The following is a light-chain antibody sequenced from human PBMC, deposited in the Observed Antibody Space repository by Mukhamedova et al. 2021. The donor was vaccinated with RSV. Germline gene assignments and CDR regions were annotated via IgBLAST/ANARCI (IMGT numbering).Light chain of an antibody. Sequence: TSNYYVNWFQQKPGQAPMTLIYNTAQKHSWTPARFSGSLLGGKAALTLSGAQPEDEAEYYCLLYYGAAQRVFGTGTKVTVL. CDR1: TSNYY. CDR3: LLYYGAAQRV. V-gene: IGLV7-43*01. J-gene: IGLJ1*01. CDR2: NTA.